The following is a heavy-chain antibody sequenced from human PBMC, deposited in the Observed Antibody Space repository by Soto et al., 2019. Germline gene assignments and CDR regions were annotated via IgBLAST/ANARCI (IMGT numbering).Heavy chain of an antibody. Sequence: ASVKVSCKASGYTFTDYGISWVRQAPGQGLQWMGWITAFNGNTKYAQQFQGGVTMTTDTSTSTAYMELRSLESDDTAVYYCARISQSDFWSGYYYFFDYWGQGTLVTVSS. V-gene: IGHV1-18*01. CDR2: ITAFNGNT. CDR1: GYTFTDYG. D-gene: IGHD3-3*01. CDR3: ARISQSDFWSGYYYFFDY. J-gene: IGHJ4*02.